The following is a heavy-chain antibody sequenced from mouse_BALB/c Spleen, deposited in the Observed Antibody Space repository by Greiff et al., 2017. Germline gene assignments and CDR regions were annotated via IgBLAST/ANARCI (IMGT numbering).Heavy chain of an antibody. V-gene: IGHV10-1*02. CDR1: GFTFNTYA. D-gene: IGHD2-10*02. Sequence: EVQRVESGGGLVQPKGSLKLSCAASGFTFNTYAMNWVRQAPGKGLEWVARIRSKSNNYATYYADSVKDRFTISRDDSQSMLYLQMNNLKTEDTAMYYCVRHGYGNYYYAMDYWGQGTSVTVSS. J-gene: IGHJ4*01. CDR2: IRSKSNNYAT. CDR3: VRHGYGNYYYAMDY.